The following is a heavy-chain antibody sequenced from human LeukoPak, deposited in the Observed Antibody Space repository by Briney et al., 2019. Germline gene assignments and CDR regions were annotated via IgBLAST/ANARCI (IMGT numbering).Heavy chain of an antibody. V-gene: IGHV3-11*01. Sequence: GGSLRLSCAASGFTFSDYYMSWIRQAPGKGLQWISFISSGGSTTNYADSVKGRFTISRDNAKNSLYLQMNSLRAEDTAVYYCAKDYRGQWLDYWGQGTLVTVSS. CDR2: ISSGGSTT. J-gene: IGHJ4*02. D-gene: IGHD6-19*01. CDR3: AKDYRGQWLDY. CDR1: GFTFSDYY.